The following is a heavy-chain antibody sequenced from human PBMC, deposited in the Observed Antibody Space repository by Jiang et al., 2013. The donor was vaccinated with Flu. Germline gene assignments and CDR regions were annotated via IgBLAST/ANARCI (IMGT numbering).Heavy chain of an antibody. Sequence: VQLVESGGGVVQPGGSLRLSCQASGFTFSYYGMHWVRQAPGKGLEWVAVIWYDASNKYSTDSVRGRFTISRDNSKNTLFLQMNNLRVEDTAVYYCARVQGRIAAAGQTFYYYGMDVWGQGTTVTVSS. V-gene: IGHV3-33*01. D-gene: IGHD6-13*01. CDR3: ARVQGRIAAAGQTFYYYGMDV. J-gene: IGHJ6*02. CDR2: IWYDASNK. CDR1: GFTFSYYG.